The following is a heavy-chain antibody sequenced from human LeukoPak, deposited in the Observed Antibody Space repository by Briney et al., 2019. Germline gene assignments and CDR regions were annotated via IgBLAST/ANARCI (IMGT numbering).Heavy chain of an antibody. CDR2: VNNDGSAT. D-gene: IGHD2/OR15-2a*01. CDR1: RFIFTNYW. Sequence: PGGSLRLSCAASRFIFTNYWIHWVRQAPGKGLVWVSHVNNDGSATSYADSVKGRFTISRDSAKNTVYLHMNSQRVEDTAVYYCTSFFETDWGQGTLVTVSS. CDR3: TSFFETD. J-gene: IGHJ4*02. V-gene: IGHV3-74*01.